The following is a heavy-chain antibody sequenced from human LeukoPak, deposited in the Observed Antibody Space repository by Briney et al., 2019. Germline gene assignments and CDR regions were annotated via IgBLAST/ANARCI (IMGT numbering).Heavy chain of an antibody. J-gene: IGHJ5*02. CDR3: ARGRGAYCSSTSCYGARRVDP. V-gene: IGHV1-8*01. Sequence: ASVKVSCKAPGYTFTSYDINWVRQATGQGLEWMGWMNPNSGNTGYAQKFQGRVTMTRNTSISTAYMELSSLRSEDTAVYYCARGRGAYCSSTSCYGARRVDPWGQGTLVTVSS. CDR1: GYTFTSYD. CDR2: MNPNSGNT. D-gene: IGHD2-2*01.